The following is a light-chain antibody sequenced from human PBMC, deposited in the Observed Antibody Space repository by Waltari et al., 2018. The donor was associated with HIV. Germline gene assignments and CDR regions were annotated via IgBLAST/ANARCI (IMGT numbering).Light chain of an antibody. CDR2: DVS. CDR1: SRDVGGYNY. V-gene: IGLV2-11*01. CDR3: CSYAGDNYTV. J-gene: IGLJ1*01. Sequence: QSALTQPRSVSGSPGQSVAISCTGSSRDVGGYNYVSWFQHRPGKAPKLILYDVSERPSRVPARFTGSKSGNTASLTISGLQAEDEADYYCCSYAGDNYTVFGTGTRVTVL.